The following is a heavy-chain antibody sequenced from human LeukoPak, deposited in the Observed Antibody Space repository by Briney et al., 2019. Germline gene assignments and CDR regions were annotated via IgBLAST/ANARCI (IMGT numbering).Heavy chain of an antibody. V-gene: IGHV1-18*01. Sequence: ASVKVSCKASGYTFTSYGISWVRQAPGQGLEWMGWISAFNGNTNYAQKLQGRVTMTADTSTSTAYMELRRLRCDDTAVYYCAAGETPWPVRCDYWGQGTLVTVSS. CDR3: AAGETPWPVRCDY. CDR2: ISAFNGNT. D-gene: IGHD6-19*01. CDR1: GYTFTSYG. J-gene: IGHJ4*02.